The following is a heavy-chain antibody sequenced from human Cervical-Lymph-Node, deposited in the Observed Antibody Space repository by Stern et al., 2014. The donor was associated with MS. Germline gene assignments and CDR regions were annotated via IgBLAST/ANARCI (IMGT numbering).Heavy chain of an antibody. CDR1: GFTVSSGY. CDR3: ARETASPARSDW. Sequence: EVQLVESGGGVIQPGGSLRLSCAASGFTVSSGYMTWVRQAPGKGLELVSVISSGGSTYYADSVKGRFTISRDNSKNPLYLQMTGLRAEDTAVYYCARETASPARSDWWGQGTLVTVSS. CDR2: ISSGGST. V-gene: IGHV3-53*01. J-gene: IGHJ4*02.